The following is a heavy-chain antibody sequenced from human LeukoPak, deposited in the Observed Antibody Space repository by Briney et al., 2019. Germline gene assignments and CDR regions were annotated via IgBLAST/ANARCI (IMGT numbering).Heavy chain of an antibody. CDR3: ATGRVDCRGGGCFSVPSFVFDV. V-gene: IGHV1-2*02. D-gene: IGHD2-15*01. Sequence: GASVKVSCKTSGYTFTGYYLHWVRQAPGQGLEWMGWVDPFGSGTNHAQKFQGRVTVTWGTSISTAHIALRRLSSYDSAVYSCATGRVDCRGGGCFSVPSFVFDVWGQGTPVNVSS. J-gene: IGHJ6*02. CDR2: VDPFGSGT. CDR1: GYTFTGYY.